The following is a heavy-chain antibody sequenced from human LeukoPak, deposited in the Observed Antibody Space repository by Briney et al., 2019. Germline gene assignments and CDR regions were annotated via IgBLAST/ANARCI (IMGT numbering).Heavy chain of an antibody. CDR1: GFTVSSNY. D-gene: IGHD3-22*01. J-gene: IGHJ4*02. CDR3: PRESNSGYYLSY. V-gene: IGHV3-66*01. CDR2: IYSGGRT. Sequence: PGGSLRLSCAASGFTVSSNYMSWIRQAPGKGPEWVSVIYSGGRTYYADSVKGRFTISRDNSKNTLYLQMNSLRAEDTAVYYCPRESNSGYYLSYWGQGTLVTVSS.